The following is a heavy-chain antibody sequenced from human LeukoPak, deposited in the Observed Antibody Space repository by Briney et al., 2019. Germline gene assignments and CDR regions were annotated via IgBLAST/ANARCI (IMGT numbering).Heavy chain of an antibody. CDR3: ARDGFGLGIKYYFDY. CDR1: GFTFSTYS. Sequence: GGSLRLSCAASGFTFSTYSMNWVRQAPGKGLEWLSYISSSGSTIYYADSVKGRFAISRDNAKNSLYLQMNSLRAEDTAVYYCARDGFGLGIKYYFDYWGQGNLVTVSS. D-gene: IGHD3-10*01. CDR2: ISSSGSTI. V-gene: IGHV3-48*04. J-gene: IGHJ4*02.